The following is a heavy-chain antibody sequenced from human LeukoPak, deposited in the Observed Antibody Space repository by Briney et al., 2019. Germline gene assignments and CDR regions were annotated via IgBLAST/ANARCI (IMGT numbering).Heavy chain of an antibody. CDR2: ISTTSNTI. CDR1: GFTFSTYS. J-gene: IGHJ4*02. CDR3: ARDSSYGHPHFDY. V-gene: IGHV3-48*01. D-gene: IGHD5-18*01. Sequence: GGSLRLSCAASGFTFSTYSMNWVRQAPGKGLEWVSYISTTSNTIYYADSVKGRFTISRDNAKNSLYLQMNSLRAEDTAVYYCARDSSYGHPHFDYWGQGTLVTVSS.